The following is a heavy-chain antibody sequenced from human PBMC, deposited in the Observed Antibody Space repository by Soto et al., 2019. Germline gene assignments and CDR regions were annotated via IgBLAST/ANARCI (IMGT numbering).Heavy chain of an antibody. J-gene: IGHJ3*02. Sequence: PGASVKVSCKASGYTFTGYYMHWVRQAPGQGLEWMGWINPNSGGTNYAQKFQGWVTMTRDTSISTAYMELSRLRSDDTAVYYCARMRATAAAGTAAFDIWGQGTMVTVSS. CDR3: ARMRATAAAGTAAFDI. D-gene: IGHD6-13*01. CDR1: GYTFTGYY. CDR2: INPNSGGT. V-gene: IGHV1-2*04.